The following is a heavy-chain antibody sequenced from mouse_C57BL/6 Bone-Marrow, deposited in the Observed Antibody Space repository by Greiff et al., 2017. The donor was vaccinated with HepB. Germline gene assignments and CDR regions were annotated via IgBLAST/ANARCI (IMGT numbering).Heavy chain of an antibody. CDR1: GYTFTSYG. J-gene: IGHJ1*03. Sequence: QVQLKQSGAELARPGASVKLSCKASGYTFTSYGISWVKQRTGQGLEWIGEIYPRSGNTYYNEKFKGKATLTADKSSSTAYMELRSLTSEDSAVYFCARPLRYWYFDVWGTGTTVTVSS. CDR3: ARPLRYWYFDV. V-gene: IGHV1-81*01. CDR2: IYPRSGNT. D-gene: IGHD1-1*01.